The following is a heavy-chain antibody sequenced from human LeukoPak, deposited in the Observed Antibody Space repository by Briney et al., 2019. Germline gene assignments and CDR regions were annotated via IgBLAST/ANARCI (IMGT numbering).Heavy chain of an antibody. CDR1: GFIVSSNY. J-gene: IGHJ5*02. CDR2: IYSSGST. Sequence: GGSLRLSCAASGFIVSSNYMNWVRQAPGKGLEWVSVIYSSGSTYYADSVKGRFTISRDNSKNTLYLQMNSLRVEDTAVYYCARGRSYDLFDPRGQGTPVTVSS. V-gene: IGHV3-53*01. D-gene: IGHD1-26*01. CDR3: ARGRSYDLFDP.